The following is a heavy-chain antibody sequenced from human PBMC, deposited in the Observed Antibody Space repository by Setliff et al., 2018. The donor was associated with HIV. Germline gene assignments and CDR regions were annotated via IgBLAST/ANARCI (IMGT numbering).Heavy chain of an antibody. J-gene: IGHJ4*02. V-gene: IGHV3-23*01. Sequence: LRLSCAASGFTFSDYYMSWIRQAPGKGLEWVSAVGGSGGSTYYADSVKGRFTISRDNSKNTLYLQMNSLRAEDTAAYYCAKAKSSRMGPPFTDLDYWGQGTQVTVSS. D-gene: IGHD2-8*01. CDR3: AKAKSSRMGPPFTDLDY. CDR2: VGGSGGST. CDR1: GFTFSDYY.